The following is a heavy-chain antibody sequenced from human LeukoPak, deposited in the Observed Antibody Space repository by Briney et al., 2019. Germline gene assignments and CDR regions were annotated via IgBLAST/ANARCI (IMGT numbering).Heavy chain of an antibody. D-gene: IGHD3-9*01. Sequence: SETLSLTCNVSGDSMCSHFWSWLRQPPGKGLEWIGEVYSNTGSTNYNPSLKSRITISADTSNNQFFLKLNSVTAADTAVYYCARDPPHYDILTEGRFVADYYYYMDVWGKGTTVTVSS. CDR1: GDSMCSHF. V-gene: IGHV4-59*11. CDR2: VYSNTGST. CDR3: ARDPPHYDILTEGRFVADYYYYMDV. J-gene: IGHJ6*03.